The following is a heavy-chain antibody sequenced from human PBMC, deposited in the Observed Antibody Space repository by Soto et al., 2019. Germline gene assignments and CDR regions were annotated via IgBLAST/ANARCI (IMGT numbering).Heavy chain of an antibody. CDR3: ARGDRGAFDL. V-gene: IGHV3-23*01. CDR1: PLTFENFA. J-gene: IGHJ3*01. D-gene: IGHD2-21*02. Sequence: GGSLRLSCAASPLTFENFAMSLVRQAPGKGLEWVSTISVDGRDTYYADSVRGRFTISRDNSKGTLYLQMNSLRAEDTAVYYCARGDRGAFDLWGQGTMVTVSS. CDR2: ISVDGRDT.